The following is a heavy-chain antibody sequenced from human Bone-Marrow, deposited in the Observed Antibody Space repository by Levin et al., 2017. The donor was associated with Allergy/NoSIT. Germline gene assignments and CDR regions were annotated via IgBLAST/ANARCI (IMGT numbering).Heavy chain of an antibody. Sequence: ASVKVSCKTSGYRFTDYNVQWVRQAPGQGPEWMGWVNPNGNDRRYAQKLQGRVSMSADTSIRTVYMELSSLRSDDAAIYYCARGVVPIGRLGGGIPGYWGQGTLVIVSS. CDR1: GYRFTDYN. CDR3: ARGVVPIGRLGGGIPGY. CDR2: VNPNGNDR. V-gene: IGHV1-2*02. J-gene: IGHJ4*02. D-gene: IGHD2-21*01.